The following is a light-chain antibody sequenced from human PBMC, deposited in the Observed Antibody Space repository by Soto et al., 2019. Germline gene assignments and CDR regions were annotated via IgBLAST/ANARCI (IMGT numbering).Light chain of an antibody. Sequence: QSALTQPPSASGSPGQSVTISCTGTSGDVGGYNYVSWYQQHPGKAPKLMIYEVSKRPSGVPDRFSGSKSGNTASLAVSGLQAEDEAEYSCSSYAGSNNPYVFGTGTKLTVL. V-gene: IGLV2-8*01. CDR2: EVS. CDR1: SGDVGGYNY. J-gene: IGLJ1*01. CDR3: SSYAGSNNPYV.